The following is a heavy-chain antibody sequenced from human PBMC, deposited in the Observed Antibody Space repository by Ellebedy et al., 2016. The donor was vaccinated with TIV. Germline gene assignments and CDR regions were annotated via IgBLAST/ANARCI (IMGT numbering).Heavy chain of an antibody. V-gene: IGHV4-39*01. CDR2: VYYSGSH. Sequence: MPSETLSLTCSVSGGSVSSTRYYWAWIRQRTGKGLEYIGSVYYSGSHYYNPSFKSRVTLSADTSNNQFSLNLRTVTAEDTAVYYCARTNPWQPIDDWGQGILVSVSS. J-gene: IGHJ4*02. D-gene: IGHD1-14*01. CDR3: ARTNPWQPIDD. CDR1: GGSVSSTRYY.